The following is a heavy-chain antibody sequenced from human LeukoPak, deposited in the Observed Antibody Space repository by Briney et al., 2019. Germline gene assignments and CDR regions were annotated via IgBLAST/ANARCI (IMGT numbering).Heavy chain of an antibody. V-gene: IGHV1-2*02. D-gene: IGHD4-23*01. J-gene: IGHJ4*02. Sequence: ASVKVSCKASGYTFTGYYMHWVRQAPGQGLEWMGWINPNSGGTNYAQKFQGRVTMTRDTSISTAYRELSRLRSDDTAVYYCARYTVVKFPQFDYWGQGTLVTVSS. CDR3: ARYTVVKFPQFDY. CDR1: GYTFTGYY. CDR2: INPNSGGT.